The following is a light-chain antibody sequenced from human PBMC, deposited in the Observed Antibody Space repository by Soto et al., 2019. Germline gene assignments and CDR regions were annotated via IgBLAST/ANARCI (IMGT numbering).Light chain of an antibody. V-gene: IGKV1-39*01. CDR3: QQNYSPPPVT. Sequence: DIQMTQSPSSLSASVGERVTITCRASQSVARFLNWYQQKPGKAPKLLIFAASSLQSGVPSRFSGSGSGTHFTLTINSLQPEDFATYYCQQNYSPPPVTFGQGTRLEI. J-gene: IGKJ5*01. CDR1: QSVARF. CDR2: AAS.